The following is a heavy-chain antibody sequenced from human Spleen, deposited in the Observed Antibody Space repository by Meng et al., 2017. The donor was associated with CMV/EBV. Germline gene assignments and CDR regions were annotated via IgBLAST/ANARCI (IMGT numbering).Heavy chain of an antibody. V-gene: IGHV4-59*01. J-gene: IGHJ4*02. Sequence: GSLRLSCTVSGGSISSYYWSWIRQPPGKGLEWIGYIYYTGITNYSPSLKSRLTISVDMSKNQFSLRMTSVTAADTAVYYCARGSYSSAWYFDYWGQGALVTVSS. D-gene: IGHD6-19*01. CDR1: GGSISSYY. CDR2: IYYTGIT. CDR3: ARGSYSSAWYFDY.